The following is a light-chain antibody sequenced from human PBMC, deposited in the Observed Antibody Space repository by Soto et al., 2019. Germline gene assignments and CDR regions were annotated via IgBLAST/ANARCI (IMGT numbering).Light chain of an antibody. J-gene: IGLJ2*01. V-gene: IGLV4-69*01. CDR2: VNSDGSH. Sequence: QSVLTQSPSASASLGASVNLTCTLISGHNTYAIAWHQQQPEKGTRYLMKVNSDGSHIKGDGTPDRFSGASSGAERYLTIPRLQSEEEADYYCQTWGTGVVFGGGTKLTVL. CDR1: SGHNTYA. CDR3: QTWGTGVV.